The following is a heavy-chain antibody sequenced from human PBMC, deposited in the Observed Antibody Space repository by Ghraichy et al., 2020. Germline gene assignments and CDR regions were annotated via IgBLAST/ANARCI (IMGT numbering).Heavy chain of an antibody. J-gene: IGHJ4*02. CDR3: ANPYYDILTGYFDY. V-gene: IGHV3-23*01. D-gene: IGHD3-9*01. CDR2: ISGSGGST. CDR1: GFTFSSYA. Sequence: GESLNISCAASGFTFSSYAMSWVRQAPGKGLEWVSAISGSGGSTYYADSVKGRFTISRDNSKNTLYLQMNSLRAEDTAVYYCANPYYDILTGYFDYWGQGTLVTVSS.